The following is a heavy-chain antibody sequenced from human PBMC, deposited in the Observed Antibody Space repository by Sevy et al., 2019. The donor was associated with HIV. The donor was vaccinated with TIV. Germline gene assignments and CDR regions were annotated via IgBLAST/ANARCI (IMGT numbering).Heavy chain of an antibody. D-gene: IGHD6-6*01. CDR2: INPNSGGT. V-gene: IGHV1-2*02. J-gene: IGHJ6*02. CDR1: GYTFTGYY. CDR3: ARDEAHSSSSPLYYYYGMDV. Sequence: GESLKISCKASGYTFTGYYMHWVRQAPGQGLEWMGWINPNSGGTNYAQKFQGRVTMTRDTSISTAYMELSRLRSDDTAVYYCARDEAHSSSSPLYYYYGMDVWGQGTTVTVSS.